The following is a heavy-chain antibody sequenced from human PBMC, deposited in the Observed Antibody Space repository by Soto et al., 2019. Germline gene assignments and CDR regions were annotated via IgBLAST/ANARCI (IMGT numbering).Heavy chain of an antibody. Sequence: EVQLLESGGALVQPGGSLRLSCAASGFTFSSYAMSWVRQAPGKGLEWVSLISGSGGGTYYADSVKGRFTISRANSKNTMYMPMTSSRAEDTAVFYCAKHLSNGSPDYWGQGTLVTVSS. CDR2: ISGSGGGT. D-gene: IGHD2-15*01. J-gene: IGHJ4*02. CDR3: AKHLSNGSPDY. CDR1: GFTFSSYA. V-gene: IGHV3-23*01.